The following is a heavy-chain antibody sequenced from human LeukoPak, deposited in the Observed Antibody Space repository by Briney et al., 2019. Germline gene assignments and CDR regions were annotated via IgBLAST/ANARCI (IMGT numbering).Heavy chain of an antibody. CDR2: ITSSGSTI. J-gene: IGHJ6*02. CDR1: GFTFSSNE. Sequence: GGSLRLSCAASGFTFSSNEMNWVRQAPGKGLEWVSYITSSGSTIYYADSVKGRFTISRDNAKNSLYLQMNSLRADDTAVYYCAKGGCSSTSCYGTYYYYGMDVWGQGTTVTVSS. V-gene: IGHV3-48*03. CDR3: AKGGCSSTSCYGTYYYYGMDV. D-gene: IGHD2-2*01.